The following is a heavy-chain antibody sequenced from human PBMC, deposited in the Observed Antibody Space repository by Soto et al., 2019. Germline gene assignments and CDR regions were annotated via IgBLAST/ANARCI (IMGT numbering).Heavy chain of an antibody. V-gene: IGHV5-10-1*01. CDR1: GYSFTSYW. CDR2: IDPSDSYT. J-gene: IGHJ4*02. D-gene: IGHD3-22*01. Sequence: PGESLKISCKCSGYSFTSYWISLVRQMPGKGLEWMGRIDPSDSYTNYSPSFQGHVTISADKSISTAYLQWSSLKASDTAMYYCARYYYDSSGSRAPFDYWGQGTLVTVSS. CDR3: ARYYYDSSGSRAPFDY.